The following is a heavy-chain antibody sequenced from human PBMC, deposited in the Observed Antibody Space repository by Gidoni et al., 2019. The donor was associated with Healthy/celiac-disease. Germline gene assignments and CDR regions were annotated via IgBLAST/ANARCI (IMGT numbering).Heavy chain of an antibody. CDR2: INHSGST. D-gene: IGHD3-10*01. CDR3: ARGPRGPSDV. J-gene: IGHJ6*04. V-gene: IGHV4-34*01. CDR1: GGSFSGYY. Sequence: QVQLQQLGAGLLKPSETLSLTCAVYGGSFSGYYWSWIRQPPGKGLEWIGEINHSGSTNYNPSLKSRVTISVDTSKNQFSLKLSSVTAADTAVYYCARGPRGPSDVWGKGTTVTVSS.